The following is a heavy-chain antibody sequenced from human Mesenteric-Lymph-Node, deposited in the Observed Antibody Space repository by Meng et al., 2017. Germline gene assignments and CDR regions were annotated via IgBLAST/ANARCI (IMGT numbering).Heavy chain of an antibody. CDR2: IYYSGST. CDR3: ARVGWRQWSFDL. D-gene: IGHD5-18*01. CDR1: GGSISSGDYY. V-gene: IGHV4-30-4*01. Sequence: ESGPGLVNPPGHLSLTCAVAGGSISSGDYYWSWIRQPPGKGLELIGHIYYSGSTSYNPSLKSRVTISVDTSNNQFSLKLSSVTAADTAVYYCARVGWRQWSFDLWGRGTLVTVAS. J-gene: IGHJ2*01.